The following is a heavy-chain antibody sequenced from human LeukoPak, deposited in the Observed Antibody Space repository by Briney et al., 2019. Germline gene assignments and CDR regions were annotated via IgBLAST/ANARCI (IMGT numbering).Heavy chain of an antibody. D-gene: IGHD3-3*01. CDR3: ARAAWDQLDFWSGYYGY. Sequence: ASVKVSCKASGYTFTSYYMHWVRQAPGQGLEWMGIINPSGGSTSYAQKFQGRVTMTRDMSTSTVYMELSSLRSEATAVYYCARAAWDQLDFWSGYYGYWGQGTLVTVSS. V-gene: IGHV1-46*01. J-gene: IGHJ4*02. CDR1: GYTFTSYY. CDR2: INPSGGST.